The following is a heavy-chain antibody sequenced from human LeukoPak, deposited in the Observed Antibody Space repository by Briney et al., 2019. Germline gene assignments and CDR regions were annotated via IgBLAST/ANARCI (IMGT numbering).Heavy chain of an antibody. D-gene: IGHD5-24*01. V-gene: IGHV3-33*01. J-gene: IGHJ4*02. Sequence: GGSLRLSCAAAGFTFSTYGMHWVRQAPGKGLEWVAVVWYDGSNKYYADSVKGRFTISRDSAKYSLYLQMNSLRDEDTAVYYCARERWGLDYWGQGTLVTVS. CDR1: GFTFSTYG. CDR2: VWYDGSNK. CDR3: ARERWGLDY.